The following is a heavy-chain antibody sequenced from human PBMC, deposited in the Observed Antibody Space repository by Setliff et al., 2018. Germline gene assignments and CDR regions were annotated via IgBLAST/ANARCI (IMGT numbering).Heavy chain of an antibody. CDR3: ARDRTAYNYGMDV. Sequence: SETLSLTCTVSGGSIMNYFWSWIRQPPGKGLEWVGYVYYTGNTNYNPSLKSRLTISVDPSKNQVSLELKSATTADTAVYYCARDRTAYNYGMDVWGQGTKVTVS. CDR1: GGSIMNYF. CDR2: VYYTGNT. D-gene: IGHD5-18*01. V-gene: IGHV4-59*01. J-gene: IGHJ6*02.